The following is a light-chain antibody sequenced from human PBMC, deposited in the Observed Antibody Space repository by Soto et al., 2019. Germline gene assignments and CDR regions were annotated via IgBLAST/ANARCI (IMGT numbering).Light chain of an antibody. V-gene: IGKV3-11*01. CDR2: DAS. Sequence: ETVLTQSPVTLSLSPGERATLSCRASQSVSSYLAWYQQKPGQAPRLLIYDASIRAPGIPVRFSGSGSGTDFTLTISSLEPEDFAVYYCQQRSNWPRTFGQGTKVEIK. CDR1: QSVSSY. J-gene: IGKJ1*01. CDR3: QQRSNWPRT.